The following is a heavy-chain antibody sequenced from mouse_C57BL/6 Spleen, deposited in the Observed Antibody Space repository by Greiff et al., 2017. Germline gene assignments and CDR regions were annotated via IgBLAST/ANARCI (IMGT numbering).Heavy chain of an antibody. CDR1: GYAFSSYW. D-gene: IGHD2-5*01. CDR2: IYPGDGDT. CDR3: ARDSNHYYAMDY. Sequence: VQLQQSGAELVKPGASVKISCKASGYAFSSYWMNWVKQRPGKGLEWIGQIYPGDGDTNSNGKFKGKATLTADKSSSTAYMQLSSLTSEDSAVYFCARDSNHYYAMDYWGQGTSVTVSS. V-gene: IGHV1-80*01. J-gene: IGHJ4*01.